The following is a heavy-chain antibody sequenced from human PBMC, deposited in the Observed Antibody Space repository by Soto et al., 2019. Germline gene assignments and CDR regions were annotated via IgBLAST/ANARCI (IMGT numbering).Heavy chain of an antibody. Sequence: TSETLSLTCTVSGYSISSGDCWGWIRPPPGKGLEWIGSIYHSGSTYYNPSLKSRVTISVDTSKNQFSLKLSSVTAADTAVYYCASGKYYYDSSGYYLNWFDPWGQGTLVTVSS. D-gene: IGHD3-22*01. CDR2: IYHSGST. J-gene: IGHJ5*02. CDR1: GYSISSGDC. V-gene: IGHV4-38-2*02. CDR3: ASGKYYYDSSGYYLNWFDP.